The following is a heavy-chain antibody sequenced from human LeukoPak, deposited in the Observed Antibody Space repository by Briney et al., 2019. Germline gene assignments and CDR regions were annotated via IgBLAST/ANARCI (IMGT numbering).Heavy chain of an antibody. CDR2: IYYSGST. Sequence: SETLSLTCTVSGGSISSYYWSWIRQPPGKGLEWIGYIYYSGSTNYNPSLKSRVTVSVDTSKNQFSPKLSSVTAADTAVYYCARTGSGSGYFDYWGQGTLVTVSS. D-gene: IGHD3-10*01. J-gene: IGHJ4*02. V-gene: IGHV4-59*01. CDR1: GGSISSYY. CDR3: ARTGSGSGYFDY.